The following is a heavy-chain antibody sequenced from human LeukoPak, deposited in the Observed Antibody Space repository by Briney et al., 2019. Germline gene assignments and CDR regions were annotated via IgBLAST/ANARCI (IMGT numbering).Heavy chain of an antibody. V-gene: IGHV3-9*01. CDR1: GFSFDAYA. CDR3: AKESPAGRYGSGSARPRFDY. CDR2: ISWNSGSI. D-gene: IGHD3-10*01. J-gene: IGHJ4*02. Sequence: GGSLRLSCAASGFSFDAYAMHWVRHAPGKGLEWVSGISWNSGSIGYADSVKGRFTISRDNATNSLYLQMNSLRAEDTALYYCAKESPAGRYGSGSARPRFDYWGQGTLVTVSS.